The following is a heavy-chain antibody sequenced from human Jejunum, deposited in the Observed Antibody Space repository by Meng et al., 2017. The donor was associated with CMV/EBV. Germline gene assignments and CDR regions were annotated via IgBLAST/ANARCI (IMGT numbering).Heavy chain of an antibody. D-gene: IGHD6-13*01. Sequence: SRCGYYWSWLRQHPGKGLEWIGYIYSGWSTSYNPSLKSRVTISVDTSKNQFSLKLTSVTAADTAVYYCARGGHGSSWYGVGWFDPWGQGTLVTVSS. CDR2: IYSGWST. V-gene: IGHV4-31*02. J-gene: IGHJ5*02. CDR3: ARGGHGSSWYGVGWFDP. CDR1: SRCGYY.